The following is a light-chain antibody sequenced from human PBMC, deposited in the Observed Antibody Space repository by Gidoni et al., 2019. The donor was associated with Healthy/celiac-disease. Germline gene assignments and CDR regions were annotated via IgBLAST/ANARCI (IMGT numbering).Light chain of an antibody. V-gene: IGLV2-14*01. CDR2: EVS. J-gene: IGLJ3*02. CDR1: SSDVGGYNY. Sequence: QSALTQPASVSGSPGQSITISCTGTSSDVGGYNYVSWYQQHPGKAPKLMSYEVSNRPSGVSNRFSCSKSGNTASLTISGLQAEDEADYYCSSYTSSSTRVFGGGTKLTVL. CDR3: SSYTSSSTRV.